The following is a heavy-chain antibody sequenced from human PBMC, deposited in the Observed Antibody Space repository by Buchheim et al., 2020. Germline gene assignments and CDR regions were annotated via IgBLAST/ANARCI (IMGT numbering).Heavy chain of an antibody. CDR1: GITFSGSG. Sequence: QVQLVESGGGVVQPGRSLRLTCAASGITFSGSGMHWVRQAPGKGLEWVAVISYDGSNKYYGDSVKGRFTISRDNSKNTLYLQMNSLRPEDTAVYYCAKDRGYCSGNSCYDLDYWGQGTL. CDR2: ISYDGSNK. CDR3: AKDRGYCSGNSCYDLDY. J-gene: IGHJ4*02. V-gene: IGHV3-30*18. D-gene: IGHD2-15*01.